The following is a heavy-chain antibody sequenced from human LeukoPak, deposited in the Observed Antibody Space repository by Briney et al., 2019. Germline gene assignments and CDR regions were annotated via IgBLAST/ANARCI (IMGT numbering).Heavy chain of an antibody. V-gene: IGHV3-21*04. Sequence: GGSLRLSCTASGFTFSHYSMNWVRQAPGKGLEWVASISSGSSYKNYAASVKGRSTISRDNARNSMYLQMSSLRAEDTALYYCARSRHSYDSSGFPHYWGQGTLVTVSS. CDR3: ARSRHSYDSSGFPHY. J-gene: IGHJ4*02. D-gene: IGHD3-22*01. CDR2: ISSGSSYK. CDR1: GFTFSHYS.